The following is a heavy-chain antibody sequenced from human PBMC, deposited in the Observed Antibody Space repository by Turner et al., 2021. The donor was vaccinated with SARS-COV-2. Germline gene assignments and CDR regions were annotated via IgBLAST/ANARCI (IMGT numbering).Heavy chain of an antibody. J-gene: IGHJ6*02. V-gene: IGHV1-24*01. Sequence: QVQLVQSGAEVKKPGASVKVSRKVSGYTLTELSMHWVRQAPGKGLEWMGGFDPEDGETIYAQKFQGRVTMTEDTSTDTAYMELSSLRSEDTAVYYCATGVAVAGTPSDYYYYYGMDVWGQGTTVTVSS. CDR2: FDPEDGET. D-gene: IGHD6-19*01. CDR3: ATGVAVAGTPSDYYYYYGMDV. CDR1: GYTLTELS.